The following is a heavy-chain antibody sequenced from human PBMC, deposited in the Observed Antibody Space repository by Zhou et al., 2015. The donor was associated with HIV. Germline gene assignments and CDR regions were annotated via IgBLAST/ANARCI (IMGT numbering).Heavy chain of an antibody. CDR3: AREGERAIVATQHDIVVVGPTDAFDI. D-gene: IGHD2-15*01. CDR2: IIPIFGTA. Sequence: QVQLVQSGAEVKKPGSSVKVSCKASGGTFSSYAISWVRQAPGQGLEWMGGIIPIFGTANYAQKFQGRVTITADESTSTAYMELSSLRSEDTAVYYCAREGERAIVATQHDIVVVGPTDAFDIWGQGTMVTVSS. J-gene: IGHJ3*02. CDR1: GGTFSSYA. V-gene: IGHV1-69*01.